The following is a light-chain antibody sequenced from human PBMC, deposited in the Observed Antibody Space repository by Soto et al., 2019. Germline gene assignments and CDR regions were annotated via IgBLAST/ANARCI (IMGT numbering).Light chain of an antibody. CDR3: QQSYSIPWT. V-gene: IGKV1-39*01. Sequence: IQMTQSPSSLSVSVGDRVTIICRTSQSLSTSLNWFQQKPGKAPKLLIHAASTLQGGVPSRFSGSGSGTEFALIISSLQPEDFATYYCQQSYSIPWTFGQGTKVDIK. CDR2: AAS. CDR1: QSLSTS. J-gene: IGKJ1*01.